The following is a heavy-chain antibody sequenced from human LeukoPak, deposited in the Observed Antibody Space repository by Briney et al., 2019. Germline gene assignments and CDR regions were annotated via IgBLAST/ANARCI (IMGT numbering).Heavy chain of an antibody. J-gene: IGHJ4*02. CDR3: ARGVVNAFLDY. Sequence: PSETLSLTCTVSGGSISSGDYYWSWIRQPPGKGLEWIGYIYYSGSTYYNPSLKSRVTISVDTSKNQFSLKLSSVTAADTAVYYCARGVVNAFLDYWGQGTLVTVSS. V-gene: IGHV4-30-4*01. CDR1: GGSISSGDYY. CDR2: IYYSGST. D-gene: IGHD4-23*01.